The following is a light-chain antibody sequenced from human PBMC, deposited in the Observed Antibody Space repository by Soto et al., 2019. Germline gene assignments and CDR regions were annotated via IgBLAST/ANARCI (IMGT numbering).Light chain of an antibody. CDR3: QQRSNWPPWT. Sequence: EVVLTQSPATLSLSPGERATLSCRASQSVDTYLAWYQQKPGQPPRLLIYDASNRATGIPARFSGSGSGTDFTLPITTLEPEDFAVYYCQQRSNWPPWTFGPGTKV. CDR2: DAS. J-gene: IGKJ3*01. V-gene: IGKV3-11*01. CDR1: QSVDTY.